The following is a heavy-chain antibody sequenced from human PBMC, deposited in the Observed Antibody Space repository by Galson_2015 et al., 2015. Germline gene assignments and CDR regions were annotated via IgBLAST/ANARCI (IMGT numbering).Heavy chain of an antibody. D-gene: IGHD2-15*01. Sequence: SGAEVKKPGESLKISCKGSGYSFTSYWMSWVRQAPGKGLEWVANIKQDGSEKYYVDSVKGRFTISRDNAKNSLYLQMNSLRAEDTAVYYCARDGLGYCSGGSCYRSGWHTHFDPWGQGTLVTVSS. V-gene: IGHV3-7*03. CDR1: GYSFTSYW. CDR2: IKQDGSEK. CDR3: ARDGLGYCSGGSCYRSGWHTHFDP. J-gene: IGHJ5*02.